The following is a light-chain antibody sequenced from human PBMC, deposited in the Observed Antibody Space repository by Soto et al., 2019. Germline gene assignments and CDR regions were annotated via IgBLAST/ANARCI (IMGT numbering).Light chain of an antibody. CDR2: KAS. Sequence: DIQMTQSPSTLSASVGDRVTITCRASQSINNWLAWYQQKPGKAPKLFIFKASTLESGVPSRFSGSGSGTDVALSISSLQPDDFATYFCQQCESFHRTFGQGTKVEIK. CDR3: QQCESFHRT. J-gene: IGKJ1*01. CDR1: QSINNW. V-gene: IGKV1-5*03.